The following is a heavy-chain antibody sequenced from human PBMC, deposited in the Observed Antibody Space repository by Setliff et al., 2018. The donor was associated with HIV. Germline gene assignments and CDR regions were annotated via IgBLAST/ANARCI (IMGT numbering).Heavy chain of an antibody. CDR1: GGSFSGYY. D-gene: IGHD3-10*01. CDR2: IYYLGNT. J-gene: IGHJ4*02. V-gene: IGHV4-34*01. CDR3: ARLFSGSPGDY. Sequence: ASETLSLTCAVYGGSFSGYYWSWIRQPPGKGLEWIGSIYYLGNTYYNPSLKSRLTISVDTSRNLFSLHLSSVTAADTAVYYCARLFSGSPGDYWGQGTLVTVSS.